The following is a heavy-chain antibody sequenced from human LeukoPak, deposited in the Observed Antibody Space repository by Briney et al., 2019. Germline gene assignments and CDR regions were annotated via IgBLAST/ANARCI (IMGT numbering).Heavy chain of an antibody. Sequence: ASVKVSRKASGYTFTGYYMHWVRQAPGQGLEWMGWINPNSGGTNYAQKFQGRVTMTRDTSISTAYMELSRLRSDDTAVYYCARGLGYCSSTSCYSYWFDPWGQGTLVTVSS. CDR2: INPNSGGT. V-gene: IGHV1-2*02. CDR3: ARGLGYCSSTSCYSYWFDP. D-gene: IGHD2-2*02. J-gene: IGHJ5*02. CDR1: GYTFTGYY.